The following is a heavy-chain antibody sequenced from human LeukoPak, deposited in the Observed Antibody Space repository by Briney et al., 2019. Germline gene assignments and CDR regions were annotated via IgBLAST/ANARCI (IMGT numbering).Heavy chain of an antibody. J-gene: IGHJ6*02. CDR1: GFTFSNYA. D-gene: IGHD6-6*01. V-gene: IGHV3-23*01. CDR3: AKDPYSSSWYYGMDV. CDR2: ISGSGGNT. Sequence: GGSLRLSCAASGFTFSNYAMSWVRQAPGKGLEWVSAISGSGGNTYYADSVKGRFTISRDNSKNTLYLQMNSLRAEDTAVYYCAKDPYSSSWYYGMDVWGQGTTVTVSS.